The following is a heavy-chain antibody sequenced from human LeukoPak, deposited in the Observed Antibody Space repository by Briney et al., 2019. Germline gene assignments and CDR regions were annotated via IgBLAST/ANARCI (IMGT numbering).Heavy chain of an antibody. J-gene: IGHJ4*02. Sequence: SETLSLTCTVSGGSISSYYWSWIRQPPGKGLEWIGYIYYSGSTNYNPSLKSRVTISVDTSKNQFSLKLSSVTAADTAVYYCARVPYYYDSSGEGVWGQGTLVTVSS. CDR3: ARVPYYYDSSGEGV. CDR1: GGSISSYY. D-gene: IGHD3-22*01. V-gene: IGHV4-59*01. CDR2: IYYSGST.